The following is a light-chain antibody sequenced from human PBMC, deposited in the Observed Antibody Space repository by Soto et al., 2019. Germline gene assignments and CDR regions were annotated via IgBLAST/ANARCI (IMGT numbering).Light chain of an antibody. J-gene: IGKJ2*01. V-gene: IGKV1-39*01. CDR2: ATS. Sequence: IQLTQSPSSLSASVGDRVTITCRTSQSISAYLNWYRQKPGQAPELLIYATSKLHSGVPSRFSGSWSVTEFTLTINSLQPEDLATYYCQQSHSTEYSFGKGTRLEIK. CDR1: QSISAY. CDR3: QQSHSTEYS.